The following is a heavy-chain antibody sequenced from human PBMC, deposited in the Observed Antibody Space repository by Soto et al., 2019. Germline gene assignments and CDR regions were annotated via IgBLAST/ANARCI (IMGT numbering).Heavy chain of an antibody. CDR1: GDTDTNYA. Sequence: QVQLVQSGAEVKKPGSSVKVSCKASGDTDTNYAISWVRQAPGQGLEWMGGIIPNFGTTYSAQKLQDRITITADESTPTVDMQLSSRRRDDTAVYCCEAEMTFGTLSVGWGQAATVTASS. D-gene: IGHD3-16*01. V-gene: IGHV1-69*01. CDR2: IIPNFGTT. J-gene: IGHJ6*02. CDR3: EAEMTFGTLSVG.